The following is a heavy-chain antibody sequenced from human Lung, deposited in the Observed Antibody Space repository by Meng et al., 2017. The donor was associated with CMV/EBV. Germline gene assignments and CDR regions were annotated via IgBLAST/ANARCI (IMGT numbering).Heavy chain of an antibody. Sequence: ASXXDSSKASGYTSTSYYMHWVRQAPAQGLEWMGIINPSGGSTSYAQKFQSRVTMTRDTSTSTVYMQRSSLRSEDKAVYYCARLGYYDSSPLDDYFDYWGQGTLVTVSS. CDR1: GYTSTSYY. D-gene: IGHD3-22*01. CDR3: ARLGYYDSSPLDDYFDY. V-gene: IGHV1-46*01. J-gene: IGHJ4*02. CDR2: INPSGGST.